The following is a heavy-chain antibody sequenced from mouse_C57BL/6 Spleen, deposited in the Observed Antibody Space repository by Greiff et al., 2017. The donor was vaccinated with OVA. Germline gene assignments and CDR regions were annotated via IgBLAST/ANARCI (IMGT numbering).Heavy chain of an antibody. CDR2: IHPNSGST. CDR3: ARGRDYGSRGYFDV. V-gene: IGHV1-64*01. J-gene: IGHJ1*03. CDR1: GYTFTSYW. Sequence: QVQLQQSGAELVKPGASVKLSCKASGYTFTSYWMHWVKQRPGQGLEWIGMIHPNSGSTNYNEKFKSKATLTVDKSSSTAYMQLSSLTSEDSAVYYCARGRDYGSRGYFDVWGTGTTVTVSS. D-gene: IGHD1-1*01.